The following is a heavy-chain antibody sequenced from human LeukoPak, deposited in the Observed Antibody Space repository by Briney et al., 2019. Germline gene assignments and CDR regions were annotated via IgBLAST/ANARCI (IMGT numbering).Heavy chain of an antibody. CDR1: SYTFTSHG. J-gene: IGHJ4*02. V-gene: IGHV1-18*01. D-gene: IGHD3-3*01. Sequence: GASVKVSCKASSYTFTSHGISWVRQAPGQGLEWMGWISAYNGNTNYAQKLQGRVTMTTDTSTSTAYMELRSLRSDDTAVYYCARVPGDYDFWSGYSDYWGQGTLVTVSS. CDR2: ISAYNGNT. CDR3: ARVPGDYDFWSGYSDY.